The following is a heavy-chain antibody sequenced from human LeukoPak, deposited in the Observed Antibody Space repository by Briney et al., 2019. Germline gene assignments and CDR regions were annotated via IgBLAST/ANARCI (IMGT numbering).Heavy chain of an antibody. CDR2: FDPEDGET. J-gene: IGHJ4*02. D-gene: IGHD3-10*01. V-gene: IGHV1-24*01. Sequence: ASVKVSCKVSGYTLTEFSMHWVRQAPGKGLEWMGGFDPEDGETIYAQKFQGRVTMTEDTSTDTAYMELNSLRSEDTAVYYCATYSSLLLWFGELDYWGQGALVTVSS. CDR1: GYTLTEFS. CDR3: ATYSSLLLWFGELDY.